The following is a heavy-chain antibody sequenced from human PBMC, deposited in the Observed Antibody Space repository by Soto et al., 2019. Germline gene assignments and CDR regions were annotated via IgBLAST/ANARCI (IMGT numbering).Heavy chain of an antibody. CDR3: ASSSYDFWSGYSRIYGMDV. V-gene: IGHV1-18*01. Sequence: ASVKVSCKASGYTFTSYGISWVRQAPGQGXEWMGWISAYNGNTNYAQKLQGRVTMTTDTSTSTAYMELRSLRSDDTAVYYCASSSYDFWSGYSRIYGMDVWGQGSTVTVSS. J-gene: IGHJ6*02. D-gene: IGHD3-3*01. CDR1: GYTFTSYG. CDR2: ISAYNGNT.